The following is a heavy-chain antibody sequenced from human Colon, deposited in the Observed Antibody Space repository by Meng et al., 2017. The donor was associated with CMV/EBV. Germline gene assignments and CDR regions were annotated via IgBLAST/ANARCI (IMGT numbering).Heavy chain of an antibody. V-gene: IGHV4-31*02. CDR1: GGSISSGGYY. Sequence: SGGSISSGGYYWSWIRQHPGKGLEWIGYIYYSGSTYYNPSLKSRVTISVDTSKNQFSLKLSSVTAADTAVYYCARDKSGDGGKGGFDYWGQGTLVTVS. CDR3: ARDKSGDGGKGGFDY. J-gene: IGHJ4*02. D-gene: IGHD2-15*01. CDR2: IYYSGST.